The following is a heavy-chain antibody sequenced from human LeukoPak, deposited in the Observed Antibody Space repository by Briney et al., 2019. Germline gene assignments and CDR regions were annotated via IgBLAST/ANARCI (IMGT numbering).Heavy chain of an antibody. V-gene: IGHV4-39*07. CDR3: ARVQSRLSWFDP. CDR1: GGSISSGTYY. J-gene: IGHJ5*02. CDR2: IYYSGST. Sequence: SETQSLTCTVSGGSISSGTYYWGWIRQPPGKGLEWIGSIYYSGSTYYNPSLRSRVTISVDTSKNQFSLRLGSVTAAGTAVYYCARVQSRLSWFDPWGQGTLVTVSS.